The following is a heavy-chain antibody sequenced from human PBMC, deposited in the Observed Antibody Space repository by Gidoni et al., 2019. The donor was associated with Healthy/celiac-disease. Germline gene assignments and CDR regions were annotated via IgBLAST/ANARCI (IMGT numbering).Heavy chain of an antibody. J-gene: IGHJ4*02. V-gene: IGHV3-30*18. Sequence: QVQLVESGGGVVQRGRSLRLYCAASGFTFSSYGMHWVRQAPGKGLEWVAVISYDGSNKYYADSVKGRFTISRDNSKNTLYLQMNSLRAEDTAVYYCAKNGSGSYSPDYWGQGTLVTVSS. CDR1: GFTFSSYG. D-gene: IGHD3-10*01. CDR2: ISYDGSNK. CDR3: AKNGSGSYSPDY.